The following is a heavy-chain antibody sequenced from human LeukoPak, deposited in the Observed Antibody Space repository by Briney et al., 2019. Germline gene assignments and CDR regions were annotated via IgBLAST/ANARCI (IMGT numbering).Heavy chain of an antibody. CDR1: GGSFSGYY. V-gene: IGHV4-34*01. CDR3: ARDRFPPKDTAMVRQFDY. D-gene: IGHD5-18*01. Sequence: PSETLSLTCAVYGGSFSGYYWSWIRQPPGKGLEWIGEINHSRSTNYNPSLKSRVTISVDTSKNQFSLKLSSVTAADTAVYYCARDRFPPKDTAMVRQFDYWGQGTLVTVSS. J-gene: IGHJ4*02. CDR2: INHSRST.